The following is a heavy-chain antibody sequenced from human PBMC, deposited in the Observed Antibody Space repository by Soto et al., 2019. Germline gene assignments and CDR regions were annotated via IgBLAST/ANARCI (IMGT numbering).Heavy chain of an antibody. CDR3: AGTYYYDSSGYPFDY. Sequence: SETLSLTCTVSDGSVSSYYWSWIRQPPGKGLECIGYISYIGSTKYNPSLKSRVTISVDTSKNQFSLKLSSVTAADTAVYYCAGTYYYDSSGYPFDYWGQGTLVTVSS. J-gene: IGHJ4*02. CDR1: DGSVSSYY. V-gene: IGHV4-59*02. CDR2: ISYIGST. D-gene: IGHD3-22*01.